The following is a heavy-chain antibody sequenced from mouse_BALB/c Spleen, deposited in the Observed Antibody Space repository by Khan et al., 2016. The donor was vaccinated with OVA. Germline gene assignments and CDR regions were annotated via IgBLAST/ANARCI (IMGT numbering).Heavy chain of an antibody. Sequence: EVQLQESGPGLVKPSQSLSLTCTVTGYSITSDYAWNWIRQFPGNKLEWMGYISSSGSTNYNPALKSRISFTLDTSKNPSFLQLNSVTTEDTATYYCARDGSRYNYAMDYWGQGTSVTVSS. J-gene: IGHJ4*01. V-gene: IGHV3-2*02. CDR2: ISSSGST. CDR3: ARDGSRYNYAMDY. CDR1: GYSITSDYA. D-gene: IGHD2-3*01.